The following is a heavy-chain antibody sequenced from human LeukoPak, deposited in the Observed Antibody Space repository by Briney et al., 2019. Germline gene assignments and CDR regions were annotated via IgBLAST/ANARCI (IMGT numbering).Heavy chain of an antibody. CDR2: INKDGSVT. V-gene: IGHV3-74*01. J-gene: IGHJ4*02. CDR3: VKVRGRARVGYFDY. CDR1: GLTFSSSW. Sequence: GGSLRLSCAASGLTFSSSWIHWVRQPPPKRLLGVSRINKDGSVTDYAESVKGRFSISRDNAKNTLYLQMNSLRVEDTVIYYCVKVRGRARVGYFDYWGQGTLVTVYS. D-gene: IGHD1-26*01.